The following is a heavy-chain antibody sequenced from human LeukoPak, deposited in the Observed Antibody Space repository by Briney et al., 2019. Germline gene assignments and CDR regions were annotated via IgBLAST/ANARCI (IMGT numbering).Heavy chain of an antibody. Sequence: AGGSLRLSCAASGFTFSSYSMNWVRQAPGKGLEWVSSISSSSSYIYSADSVKGRFTISRDNAKNSLYLQMNSLRAEDTAVYYCARDPEYYDSSGYGDYWGQGTLVTVSS. CDR3: ARDPEYYDSSGYGDY. V-gene: IGHV3-21*01. D-gene: IGHD3-22*01. CDR2: ISSSSSYI. CDR1: GFTFSSYS. J-gene: IGHJ4*02.